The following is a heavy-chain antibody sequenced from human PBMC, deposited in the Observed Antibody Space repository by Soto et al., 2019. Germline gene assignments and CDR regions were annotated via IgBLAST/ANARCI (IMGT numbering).Heavy chain of an antibody. V-gene: IGHV6-1*01. CDR2: TYYRSKWYN. J-gene: IGHJ3*02. D-gene: IGHD6-13*01. CDR1: GDSVSSNSAA. CDR3: AREVAAAGTYKHAFDI. Sequence: SQTLSLTCAISGDSVSSNSAAWNWIRQSPSRGLEWLGRTYYRSKWYNDYAVSVKSRITINPDTSKNQFSLQLNSVTPEDTAVYYCAREVAAAGTYKHAFDIWGQGTMVTVSS.